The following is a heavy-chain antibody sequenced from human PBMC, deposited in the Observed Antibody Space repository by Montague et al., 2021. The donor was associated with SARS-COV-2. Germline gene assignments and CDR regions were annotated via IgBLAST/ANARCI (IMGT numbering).Heavy chain of an antibody. CDR3: ARGMIRGVTTPLDY. J-gene: IGHJ4*02. D-gene: IGHD3-10*01. CDR1: SGSIISSGHY. CDR2: IYYSGTT. V-gene: IGHV4-39*02. Sequence: SETLSLTCSVSSGSIISSGHYWGWIRQPPGEELEWIGNIYYSGTTYYNPSLQSRGTISADTSKNHLSLRLSSVTAADTAVYFCARGMIRGVTTPLDYWGQGSQVTVSS.